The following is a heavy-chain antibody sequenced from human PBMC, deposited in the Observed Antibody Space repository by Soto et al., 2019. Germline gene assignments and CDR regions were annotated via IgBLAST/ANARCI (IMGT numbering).Heavy chain of an antibody. V-gene: IGHV3-21*01. D-gene: IGHD2-2*01. CDR2: VSKSGYT. J-gene: IGHJ4*02. CDR1: GFTFNNYG. Sequence: LRLSCVVSGFTFNNYGINWVRQAPGKGLEWVSSVSKSGYTYYSDSVKGRFTISRDNAKNSVSLQMNTLRAEDTAVYYCAREDSIIIPAVSDFWGQGTLVTVSS. CDR3: AREDSIIIPAVSDF.